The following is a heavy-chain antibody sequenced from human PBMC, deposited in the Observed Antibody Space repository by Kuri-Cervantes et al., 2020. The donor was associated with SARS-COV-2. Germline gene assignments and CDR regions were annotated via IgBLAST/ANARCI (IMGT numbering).Heavy chain of an antibody. Sequence: SETLSLTCTVSGGSISSHYWSWIRQPVGKGPEWIGHIYEPESTYYNPSLKSRVTMSMDTSKNQFSLRLNSVTAADTAVYYCARRQAGAGTTPDFWGPGILVTVSS. V-gene: IGHV4-4*07. CDR3: ARRQAGAGTTPDF. J-gene: IGHJ4*02. CDR1: GGSISSHY. CDR2: IYEPEST. D-gene: IGHD6-13*01.